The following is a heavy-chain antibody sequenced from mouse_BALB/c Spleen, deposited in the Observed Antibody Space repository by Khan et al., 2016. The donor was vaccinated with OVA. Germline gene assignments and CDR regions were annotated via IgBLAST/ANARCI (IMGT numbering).Heavy chain of an antibody. CDR1: GYTFTDYG. Sequence: QIQLVQSGPELKKPGETVKISCKASGYTFTDYGMNWVKQAPGKGLKWMGWINTYTGEPTYADDFKGRFAFSLETYASTAYLQINNRKNEDTATYLCASHGHWYFDAWGARTTVTVSS. CDR2: INTYTGEP. CDR3: ASHGHWYFDA. V-gene: IGHV9-3-1*01. J-gene: IGHJ1*01. D-gene: IGHD1-2*01.